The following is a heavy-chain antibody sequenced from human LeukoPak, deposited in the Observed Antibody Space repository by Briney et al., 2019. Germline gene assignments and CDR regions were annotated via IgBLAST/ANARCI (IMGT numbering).Heavy chain of an antibody. Sequence: GGSLRLSCAASGFTVSSNFMSWVRQAPGKGLEWVSVLYSGGSTYYAESVKGRFTISRDNPKNSLYLQMDSLRAEDTAVYYCVRDVSRRIGMDVWGQGTTVTVSS. D-gene: IGHD2/OR15-2a*01. V-gene: IGHV3-66*01. J-gene: IGHJ6*02. CDR3: VRDVSRRIGMDV. CDR2: LYSGGST. CDR1: GFTVSSNF.